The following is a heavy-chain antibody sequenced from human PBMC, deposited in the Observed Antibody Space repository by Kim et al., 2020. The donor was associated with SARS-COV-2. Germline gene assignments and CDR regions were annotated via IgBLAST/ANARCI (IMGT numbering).Heavy chain of an antibody. Sequence: SETLSLTCTVSGGSISSSSYYWGWIRQPPGKGLEWIGSIYYSRSTYYNPSLKSRVTISVDTSKNQFSLKLSSVTAADTAVYYCARGIAVAGEGGWFDPWGQGTLVTVSS. V-gene: IGHV4-39*01. CDR2: IYYSRST. D-gene: IGHD6-19*01. CDR3: ARGIAVAGEGGWFDP. J-gene: IGHJ5*02. CDR1: GGSISSSSYY.